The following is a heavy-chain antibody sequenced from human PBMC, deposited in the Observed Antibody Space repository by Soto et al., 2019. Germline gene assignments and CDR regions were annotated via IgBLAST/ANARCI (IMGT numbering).Heavy chain of an antibody. D-gene: IGHD2-2*01. J-gene: IGHJ4*02. CDR2: ITNKANSYTT. CDR3: AREGGHCSGTSCYRPPDY. CDR1: GFIFSDHY. V-gene: IGHV3-72*01. Sequence: EVQLEESGGGLVQPGGSLRLSCAASGFIFSDHYMDWVRQAPGKGLEWVARITNKANSYTTEYAASVKGRFSISRGDSQNSVYLQMNSLKTEDTAVYYCAREGGHCSGTSCYRPPDYWGQGTLVTVSS.